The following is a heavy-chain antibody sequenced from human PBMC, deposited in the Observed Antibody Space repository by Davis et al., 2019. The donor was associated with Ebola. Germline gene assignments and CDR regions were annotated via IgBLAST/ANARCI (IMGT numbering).Heavy chain of an antibody. Sequence: PGGSLRLSCAASGFTFGSFSMSWVRQAPGKGLEWVSSISSTGGSLYYADSVKGRFTISRDSAKNSLSLQMNSLRDEDTAVYYCARPIVTSTNRPDYWGQGTLVTVSS. V-gene: IGHV3-21*01. CDR3: ARPIVTSTNRPDY. CDR2: ISSTGGSL. J-gene: IGHJ4*02. CDR1: GFTFGSFS. D-gene: IGHD1-26*01.